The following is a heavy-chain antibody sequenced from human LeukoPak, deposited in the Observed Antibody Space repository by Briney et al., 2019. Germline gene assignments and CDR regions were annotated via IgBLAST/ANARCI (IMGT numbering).Heavy chain of an antibody. D-gene: IGHD3-10*01. CDR2: IRSKAYGGTT. V-gene: IGHV3-49*03. Sequence: PGGSLRLSCTASGFTFGDYAMSWFRQAPGKGLEWVGFIRSKAYGGTTEYAASVKGRFTISRDDSKSIAYLQMNSLKTEDTAVYYCTRDLVVRGGYWFDPWGQGTLVTVSS. CDR3: TRDLVVRGGYWFDP. CDR1: GFTFGDYA. J-gene: IGHJ5*02.